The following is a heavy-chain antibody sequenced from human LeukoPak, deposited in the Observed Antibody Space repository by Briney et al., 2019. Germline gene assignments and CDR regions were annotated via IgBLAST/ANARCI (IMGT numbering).Heavy chain of an antibody. J-gene: IGHJ4*02. CDR1: GFTFSSYA. CDR3: AKSAYLHYDSSGLSGY. V-gene: IGHV3-23*01. D-gene: IGHD3-22*01. CDR2: ISGSGGST. Sequence: GGSLRLSCAASGFTFSSYAMSWVRQAPGKGLEWVSAISGSGGSTYYADSVKGRFTISRDNSKNTLYLQMNSLRAEDTAVCYCAKSAYLHYDSSGLSGYWGQGTLVTVSS.